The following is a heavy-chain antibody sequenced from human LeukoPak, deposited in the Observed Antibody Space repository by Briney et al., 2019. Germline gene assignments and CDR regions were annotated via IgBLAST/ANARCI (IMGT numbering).Heavy chain of an antibody. CDR3: AKDTTRVVVATPPDY. V-gene: IGHV3-23*01. CDR1: GFTFSSYA. J-gene: IGHJ4*02. D-gene: IGHD2-15*01. CDR2: ISGSGGST. Sequence: GGSLRLSCAASGFTFSSYAMSWVRQAPGKGLEWVSAISGSGGSTHYADSVKGRFTISRDNSKNTLYLQMNSLRAEDTAVYYCAKDTTRVVVATPPDYWGQGTLVTVSS.